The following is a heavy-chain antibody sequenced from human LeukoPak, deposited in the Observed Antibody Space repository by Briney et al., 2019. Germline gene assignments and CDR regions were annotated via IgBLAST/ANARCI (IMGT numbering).Heavy chain of an antibody. J-gene: IGHJ4*02. Sequence: GGSLRLSCATSGFTFSRYEMNWVRQAPGKGLEWVSYISSSGSTIYYADSVKGRFTISRDNAKNSLYLQMNSLRAEDTAVYYCALSGYSSTWSAFDYWGQGTLVTVSS. CDR3: ALSGYSSTWSAFDY. CDR1: GFTFSRYE. V-gene: IGHV3-48*03. CDR2: ISSSGSTI. D-gene: IGHD6-13*01.